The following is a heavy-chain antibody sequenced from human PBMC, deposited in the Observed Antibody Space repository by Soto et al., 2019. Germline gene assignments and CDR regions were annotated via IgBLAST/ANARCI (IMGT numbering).Heavy chain of an antibody. Sequence: SQTLSLTCAISGDSVSSNSAAWNWIRQSPSRGLERRGRTYYRSKWYNDYAVSVKSRITINPDTSKNQYSLQLNSVTPEDTAVSYFARVSPYSSSRYYYYGMDVWGQGTTVTVSS. CDR1: GDSVSSNSAA. CDR2: TYYRSKWYN. J-gene: IGHJ6*02. CDR3: ARVSPYSSSRYYYYGMDV. D-gene: IGHD6-6*01. V-gene: IGHV6-1*01.